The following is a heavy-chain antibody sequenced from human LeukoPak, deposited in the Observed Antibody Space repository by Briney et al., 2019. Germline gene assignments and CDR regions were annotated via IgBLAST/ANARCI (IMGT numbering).Heavy chain of an antibody. Sequence: GGSLRLSCAASGFTFSDYYMTWVRQAPGKGLEWVASINPDGSNSYYLDSVKGRFTISRGNAKNSLDLQMNSLRAEDTAIYYCARDPSYAAFDIWGRGTMVTVSS. CDR2: INPDGSNS. J-gene: IGHJ3*02. CDR1: GFTFSDYY. CDR3: ARDPSYAAFDI. V-gene: IGHV3-7*01.